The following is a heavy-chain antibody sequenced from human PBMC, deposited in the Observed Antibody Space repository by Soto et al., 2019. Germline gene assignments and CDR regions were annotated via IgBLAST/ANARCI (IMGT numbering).Heavy chain of an antibody. CDR2: ISYDGSNK. V-gene: IGHV3-30-3*01. J-gene: IGHJ4*02. Sequence: QVQLVESGGGVVQPGRSLRLSCAASGFTFSSYAMHWVRQAPGKGLEWVAVISYDGSNKYYADSVKGRFTISRDNSKNTLDLQMNSLRAEDTAVYYCARDPGAYSSSWHQFDYWGQGTLVTVSS. CDR3: ARDPGAYSSSWHQFDY. CDR1: GFTFSSYA. D-gene: IGHD6-13*01.